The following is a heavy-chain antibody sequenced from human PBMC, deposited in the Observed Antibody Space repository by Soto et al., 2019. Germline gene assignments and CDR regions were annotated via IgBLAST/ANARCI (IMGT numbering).Heavy chain of an antibody. Sequence: LRLSCAASGFNVSSNYMSWVRQAPGKGLEWVSVIYSGGNPYYADSVKGRFTISRDNSKNTVYVQMNSLRAEDTAVYYCARGGKVRGVIQDNWFDPWGQGTLVTVSS. CDR2: IYSGGNP. D-gene: IGHD3-10*01. V-gene: IGHV3-66*01. CDR1: GFNVSSNY. J-gene: IGHJ5*02. CDR3: ARGGKVRGVIQDNWFDP.